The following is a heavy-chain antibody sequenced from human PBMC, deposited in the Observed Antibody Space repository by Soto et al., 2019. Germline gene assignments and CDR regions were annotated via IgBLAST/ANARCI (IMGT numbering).Heavy chain of an antibody. V-gene: IGHV5-51*01. D-gene: IGHD4-17*01. J-gene: IGHJ4*02. Sequence: GESLKISCQVSGYTFTIYWIGWVRQMPGKGLEWMGIIYPSDSDTRYSPSFQGQVTISADQCINTAYLQWDSLKASDTAIYYCARPANTVADHFDLWGQGTPVTVSS. CDR3: ARPANTVADHFDL. CDR1: GYTFTIYW. CDR2: IYPSDSDT.